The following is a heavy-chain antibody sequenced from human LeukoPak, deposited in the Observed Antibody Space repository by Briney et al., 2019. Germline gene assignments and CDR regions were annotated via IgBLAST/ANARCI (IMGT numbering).Heavy chain of an antibody. CDR1: GFTFSSYA. D-gene: IGHD6-13*01. CDR3: AKTIAAAGRGYFQH. J-gene: IGHJ1*01. CDR2: ISYDGSNK. Sequence: GRSLRLSCAASGFTFSSYAIHWVRQAPGKGLEWVAVISYDGSNKYYADSVKGRFTISRDDSKNTLYLQMNSLRAEDTAVYYCAKTIAAAGRGYFQHWGQGTLVTVSS. V-gene: IGHV3-30*04.